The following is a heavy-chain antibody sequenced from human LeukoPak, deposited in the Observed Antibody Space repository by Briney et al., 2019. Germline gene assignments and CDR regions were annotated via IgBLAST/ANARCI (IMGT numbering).Heavy chain of an antibody. CDR3: AYGSGSI. J-gene: IGHJ4*02. D-gene: IGHD3-10*01. Sequence: PSETLSLTCTVSGGSISSDYYSWIRQPPGKGLEWIGCIYYSGSTDYNPSLKSRVTISVDTSKKQFPLNLRSVTAADTAVYYCAYGSGSIRGQGTLVTVSS. CDR1: GGSISSDY. V-gene: IGHV4-59*03. CDR2: IYYSGST.